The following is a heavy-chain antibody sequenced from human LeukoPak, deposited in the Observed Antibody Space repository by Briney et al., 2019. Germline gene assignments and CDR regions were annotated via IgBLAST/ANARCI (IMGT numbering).Heavy chain of an antibody. Sequence: ASVKVSCKASGYTFTSYGISWVRQAPGQGLEWMGWISAYNGNTNYAQKLQGRVTMTTDTSTSTAYMELRSLRSDDTAVYYCARVIGSPPYYYYYYMDVWGKGPRSPSP. CDR2: ISAYNGNT. J-gene: IGHJ6*03. CDR3: ARVIGSPPYYYYYYMDV. CDR1: GYTFTSYG. D-gene: IGHD3-10*01. V-gene: IGHV1-18*01.